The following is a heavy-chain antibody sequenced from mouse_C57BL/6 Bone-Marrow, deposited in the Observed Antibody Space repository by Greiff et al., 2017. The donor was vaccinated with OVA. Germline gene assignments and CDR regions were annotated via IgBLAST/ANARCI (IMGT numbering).Heavy chain of an antibody. J-gene: IGHJ1*03. CDR2: INPSSGYT. V-gene: IGHV1-4*01. CDR1: GYTFTSYT. CDR3: ARDYGSSIVLDWYVEV. Sequence: QVQLQQSGAELARPGASVKMSCKASGYTFTSYTMHWVKQRPGQGLEWIGYINPSSGYTTYNQKFKDKATLTADKSSSTAYMQLSSLTSEDSAVYYCARDYGSSIVLDWYVEVWGTGTTVTVAS. D-gene: IGHD1-1*01.